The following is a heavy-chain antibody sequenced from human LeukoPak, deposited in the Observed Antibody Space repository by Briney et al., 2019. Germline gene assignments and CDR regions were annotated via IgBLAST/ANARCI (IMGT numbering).Heavy chain of an antibody. D-gene: IGHD3-22*01. V-gene: IGHV1-2*02. CDR3: ARGNLIRDSSGYYYRDY. J-gene: IGHJ4*02. Sequence: ASVKVSCKASGYTFTGYYMHWVRQAPGQGLEWMGWINPNSGGTNYAQKFQGRVTMPRDTSISTAYMELSRLRSDDTAVYYCARGNLIRDSSGYYYRDYWGQGTLVTVSS. CDR2: INPNSGGT. CDR1: GYTFTGYY.